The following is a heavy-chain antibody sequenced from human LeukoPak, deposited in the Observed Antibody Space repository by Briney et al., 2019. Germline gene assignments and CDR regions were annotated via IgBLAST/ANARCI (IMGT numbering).Heavy chain of an antibody. V-gene: IGHV5-51*01. CDR1: GSRFITYW. J-gene: IGHJ5*02. CDR2: IYPRDSEI. Sequence: GASLKISCEGSGSRFITYWIAWVRQLPGKGLEWMGSIYPRDSEIRYSPSFQGQVTISADNSISTAYLQWSSLKASDTAMYYCARPAYSSSLSSHFDPWGQGTLVTVSS. CDR3: ARPAYSSSLSSHFDP. D-gene: IGHD6-13*01.